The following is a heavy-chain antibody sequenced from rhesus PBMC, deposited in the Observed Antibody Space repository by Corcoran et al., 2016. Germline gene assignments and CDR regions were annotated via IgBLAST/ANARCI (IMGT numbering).Heavy chain of an antibody. Sequence: QVQLQESGPGLVKPSETLSLTCAVSWGSVSSRNCWSWFRQPPGKGQEWMGFISGSSGSTYYNPSLKSRVTMSTDTSKKQFSLKLSSVTAADTAVYYCAREGRIQLQGFDYWGQGVLVTVSS. V-gene: IGHV4-65*01. J-gene: IGHJ4*01. CDR2: ISGSSGST. D-gene: IGHD5-12*01. CDR1: WGSVSSRNC. CDR3: AREGRIQLQGFDY.